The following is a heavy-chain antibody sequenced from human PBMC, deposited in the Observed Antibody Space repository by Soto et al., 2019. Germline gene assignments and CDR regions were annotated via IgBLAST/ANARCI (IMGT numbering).Heavy chain of an antibody. CDR1: GGSISSSSYY. CDR2: IFYSGST. Sequence: QLLESGPGLVKPSETLSLTCTVSGGSISSSSYYWGWIRQPPGKGLEWIGSIFYSGSTYYNPSLKSRVTISGDTSKNQLSLKLSSVTAADTSVYYCASGASTFGGDWFDPWGQGTLVTVSS. V-gene: IGHV4-39*01. CDR3: ASGASTFGGDWFDP. J-gene: IGHJ5*02. D-gene: IGHD2-2*01.